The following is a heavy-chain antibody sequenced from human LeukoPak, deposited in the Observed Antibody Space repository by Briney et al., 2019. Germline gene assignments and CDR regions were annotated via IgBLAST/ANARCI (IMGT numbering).Heavy chain of an antibody. V-gene: IGHV4-61*02. J-gene: IGHJ5*02. CDR2: VYSSGST. Sequence: PSETLSLTCTVSGGSVSSGSYYWSWIRQPAGKGLEWIGRVYSSGSTDYNPSLKSRLSISVDTSKIQFSLRLSSVTVADTAVYYCAREGNRHNWFDPWGQGTLVTVSS. CDR1: GGSVSSGSYY. D-gene: IGHD3-16*02. CDR3: AREGNRHNWFDP.